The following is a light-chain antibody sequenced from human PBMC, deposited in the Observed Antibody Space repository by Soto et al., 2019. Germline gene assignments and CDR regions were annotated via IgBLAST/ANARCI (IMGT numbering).Light chain of an antibody. CDR2: DVT. J-gene: IGLJ1*01. V-gene: IGLV2-14*03. Sequence: QSALTQPASLSGSPGQAITVSCTGTSSDVGGYNYVSWYQQHPGKAPRLMIYDVTNRPSGVSNRFSGSKSGNTASLTISGLQAEDEADYYCSSYRRASTYVFGTGTTLTVL. CDR3: SSYRRASTYV. CDR1: SSDVGGYNY.